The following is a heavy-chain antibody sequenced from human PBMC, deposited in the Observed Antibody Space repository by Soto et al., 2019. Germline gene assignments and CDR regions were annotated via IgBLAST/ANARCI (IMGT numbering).Heavy chain of an antibody. Sequence: LRLSCAASGFTFSSYAMSWVRQAPGKGLGWVSAISGSGGSTYYADSAKGRFTISRDNSKNTLYLQMNSLRAEDTAVSYCAKDMDIQLWSYFDYWGQGTLVTVSS. D-gene: IGHD5-18*01. CDR1: GFTFSSYA. CDR3: AKDMDIQLWSYFDY. CDR2: ISGSGGST. V-gene: IGHV3-23*01. J-gene: IGHJ4*02.